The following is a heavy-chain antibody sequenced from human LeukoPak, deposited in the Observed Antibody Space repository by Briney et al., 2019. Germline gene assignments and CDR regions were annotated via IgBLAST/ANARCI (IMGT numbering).Heavy chain of an antibody. V-gene: IGHV3-11*04. D-gene: IGHD5-24*01. Sequence: GGSLRLSCAASGFTFTDSFMTWIRQAPGKGLEWVSSISSGGRTIYYADFVKGRFTISRDNAKSSLDLQMNNLRAEDTAVYYCARARDGYNPVFDYWGQGILVTVSS. CDR2: ISSGGRTI. CDR1: GFTFTDSF. CDR3: ARARDGYNPVFDY. J-gene: IGHJ4*02.